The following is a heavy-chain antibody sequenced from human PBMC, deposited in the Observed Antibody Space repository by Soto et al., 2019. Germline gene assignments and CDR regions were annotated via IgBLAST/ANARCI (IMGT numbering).Heavy chain of an antibody. CDR3: AKDGASGSYPPYYYFGMDV. D-gene: IGHD1-26*01. J-gene: IGHJ6*02. CDR1: GFTFSSYA. Sequence: EVQLLESGGGLVQPGGSLRLSCAASGFTFSSYAMSWVRQAPGKGLEWVSRISGSGGNAYYADSVKGRFSISRDNSKNTLLLQINSLRADDSAVYYCAKDGASGSYPPYYYFGMDVCGQGTTVTVSS. V-gene: IGHV3-23*01. CDR2: ISGSGGNA.